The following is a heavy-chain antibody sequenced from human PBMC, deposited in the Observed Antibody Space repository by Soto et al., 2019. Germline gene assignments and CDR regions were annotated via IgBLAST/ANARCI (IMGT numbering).Heavy chain of an antibody. CDR3: AKAPIMITFGGVIVGSYFDY. Sequence: EVQLLESGGGLVQPGGSLRLSCAASGFTFSSYAMSWVRQAPGKGLEWVSAISGSGGSTYYADSVKGRFTISRDNSKNTLYLQINSLRAEDTAVYYCAKAPIMITFGGVIVGSYFDYWGQGTLVTVSS. J-gene: IGHJ4*02. D-gene: IGHD3-16*02. V-gene: IGHV3-23*01. CDR1: GFTFSSYA. CDR2: ISGSGGST.